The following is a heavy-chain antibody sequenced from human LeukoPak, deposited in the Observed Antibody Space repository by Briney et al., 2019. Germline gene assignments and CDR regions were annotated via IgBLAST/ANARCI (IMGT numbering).Heavy chain of an antibody. Sequence: SGRSLRLSCAASGFTFSSYGMHWVRQAPGKGPEWVAVIWYDGSNKYYADSVKGRFTISRDNSKNTLYLQMNSLRAEDTAVYYCARDRAMMGNWFDPWGQGTLVTVSS. D-gene: IGHD3-22*01. CDR1: GFTFSSYG. V-gene: IGHV3-33*01. CDR3: ARDRAMMGNWFDP. J-gene: IGHJ5*02. CDR2: IWYDGSNK.